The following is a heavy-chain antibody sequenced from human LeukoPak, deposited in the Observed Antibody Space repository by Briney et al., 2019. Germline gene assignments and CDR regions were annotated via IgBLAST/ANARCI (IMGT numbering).Heavy chain of an antibody. J-gene: IGHJ4*02. V-gene: IGHV3-23*01. Sequence: GGSLRLSCAASGFTFSSYAMSWVRQAPGEGLECVSTISGSGGTTYYADSVKGRFTISRDNSKNTLYLQMNSLRAEDTAVYFCAKDYDVGSSDWYRFFDYWGQGTLVTVSS. CDR3: AKDYDVGSSDWYRFFDY. CDR2: ISGSGGTT. D-gene: IGHD6-13*01. CDR1: GFTFSSYA.